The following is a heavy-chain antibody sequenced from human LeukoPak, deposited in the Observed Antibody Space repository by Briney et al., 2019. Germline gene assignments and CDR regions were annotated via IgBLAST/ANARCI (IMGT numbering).Heavy chain of an antibody. CDR1: GGSISSYY. D-gene: IGHD3-22*01. J-gene: IGHJ3*02. Sequence: SETLSLTCTVSGGSISSYYWSWIRQPPGKGLEGIGYIYTSGSTNYNPSLKSRVTISVDTSKNQFSLKLSSVTAADTAVYYCARTYYYDSSGYYGGAFDIWGQGTMVTVSS. CDR3: ARTYYYDSSGYYGGAFDI. CDR2: IYTSGST. V-gene: IGHV4-4*09.